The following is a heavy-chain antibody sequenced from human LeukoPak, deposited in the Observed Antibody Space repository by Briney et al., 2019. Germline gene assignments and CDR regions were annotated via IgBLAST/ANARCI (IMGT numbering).Heavy chain of an antibody. CDR2: IYYSGST. Sequence: PSETLSLTCAVSGYSISSSYYWSWIRQPPGKGLEWIGYIYYSGSTNYNPSLKSRVTISVDTSKNQFSLKLSSVTAADTAVYYCAGSDGYSYGAFDYWGQETLVTVSS. V-gene: IGHV4-61*01. J-gene: IGHJ4*02. CDR1: GYSISSSYY. CDR3: AGSDGYSYGAFDY. D-gene: IGHD5-18*01.